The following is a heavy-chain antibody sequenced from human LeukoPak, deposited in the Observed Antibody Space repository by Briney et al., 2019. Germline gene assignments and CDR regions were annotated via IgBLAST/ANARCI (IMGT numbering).Heavy chain of an antibody. CDR2: IYYSGRT. V-gene: IGHV4-39*01. D-gene: IGHD6-13*01. CDR1: GGSISSSNYY. Sequence: SETLSLTCTVSGGSISSSNYYWGWIRQPPGKGLEWIGSIYYSGRTYYNPSLKSRVTMSVDTSKNQFSLKLNSVTAADTAMYYCVRPVIADYNWFDPWGQGTLVTVSS. CDR3: VRPVIADYNWFDP. J-gene: IGHJ5*02.